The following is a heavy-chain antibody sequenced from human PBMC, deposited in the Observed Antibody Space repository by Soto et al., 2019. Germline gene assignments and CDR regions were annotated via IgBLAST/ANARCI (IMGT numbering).Heavy chain of an antibody. V-gene: IGHV1-69*13. J-gene: IGHJ6*02. CDR2: IIPIFGTA. CDR1: GGTFSSYA. Sequence: SVKVSCKASGGTFSSYAISWVRQAPGQGLEWMGGIIPIFGTANYAQKFQGRVTITADESTSAAYMELSSLRSEDTAVYYCASLDIVVVPAANYYGMDVWGQGTTVTVSS. D-gene: IGHD2-2*03. CDR3: ASLDIVVVPAANYYGMDV.